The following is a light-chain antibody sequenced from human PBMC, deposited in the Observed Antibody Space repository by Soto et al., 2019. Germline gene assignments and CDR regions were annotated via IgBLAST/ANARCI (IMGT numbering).Light chain of an antibody. CDR3: QKYDSAPRT. CDR1: QGISSF. J-gene: IGKJ1*01. CDR2: AAS. V-gene: IGKV1-27*01. Sequence: DIQMTQSPSFLSASVGDRVTITCRASQGISSFLAWYQQRPGKVPKLLIYAASTLQSGVPSRFSGSGSGTDFTLTISSLQPEDVATYYCQKYDSAPRTFGQGTQVEIK.